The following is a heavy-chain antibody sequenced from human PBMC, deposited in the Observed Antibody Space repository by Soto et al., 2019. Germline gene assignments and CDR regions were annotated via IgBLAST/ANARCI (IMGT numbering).Heavy chain of an antibody. V-gene: IGHV4-34*01. CDR1: GGSFSGDY. CDR2: INHSGST. CDR3: ARTADRRVYYYGMDV. D-gene: IGHD6-13*01. J-gene: IGHJ6*02. Sequence: QVQLQQWGAGLLKPSETLSLTCAVYGGSFSGDYWSWIRQPPGKGLEWIGEINHSGSTNYNPSLKSRVTISVDTSKNQFSLKLSSVTAADTAVYYCARTADRRVYYYGMDVWGQGTTVTVSS.